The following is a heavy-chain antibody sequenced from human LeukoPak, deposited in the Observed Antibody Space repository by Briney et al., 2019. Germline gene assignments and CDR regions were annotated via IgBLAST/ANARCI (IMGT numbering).Heavy chain of an antibody. CDR3: ARDGQDYGDYFSYFDY. V-gene: IGHV3-33*01. J-gene: IGHJ4*02. CDR2: IWYDGSNK. D-gene: IGHD4-17*01. CDR1: GFTFSNYG. Sequence: PGGSLRLSCAASGFTFSNYGMHWVRQAPGKGLEWVAVIWYDGSNKYYGDSVKGRFTISRDNSKNTLYLQMNSLRAEDTAVYYCARDGQDYGDYFSYFDYWGQGTLVTVSS.